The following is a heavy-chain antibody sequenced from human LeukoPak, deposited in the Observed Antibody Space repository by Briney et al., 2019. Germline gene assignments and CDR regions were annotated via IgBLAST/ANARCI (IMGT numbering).Heavy chain of an antibody. Sequence: GGSLRLSCAASGFTFNIYIINWVRQAPGKGLEWVSSISSSGTNIYYADSVKGRFTVSRDNAKNSLFLQMNSLRVEDTAVYYCARVAGYCDSTSNCYSDYWGQGTLVTVSS. J-gene: IGHJ4*02. D-gene: IGHD2-2*01. CDR3: ARVAGYCDSTSNCYSDY. CDR1: GFTFNIYI. CDR2: ISSSGTNI. V-gene: IGHV3-21*01.